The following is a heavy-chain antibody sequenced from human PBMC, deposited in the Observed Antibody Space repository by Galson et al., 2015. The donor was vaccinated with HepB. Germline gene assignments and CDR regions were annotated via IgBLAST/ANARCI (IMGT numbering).Heavy chain of an antibody. CDR1: GFTFSDYY. J-gene: IGHJ6*03. V-gene: IGHV3-11*06. CDR3: ARGSPDYDFWSGRPYYYYYYMDV. D-gene: IGHD3-3*01. Sequence: SLRLSCAASGFTFSDYYMSWIRQAPGKGLEWVSYISSSSSYTNYADSVKGRFTISRDNAKNSLYLQMNSLRAEDTAVYYCARGSPDYDFWSGRPYYYYYYMDVWGKGTTVTVSS. CDR2: ISSSSSYT.